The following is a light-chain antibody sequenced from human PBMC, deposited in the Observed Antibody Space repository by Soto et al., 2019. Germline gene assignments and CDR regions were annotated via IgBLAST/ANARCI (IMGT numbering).Light chain of an antibody. J-gene: IGKJ5*01. CDR1: QDISSW. V-gene: IGKV1-12*01. CDR3: QQANRFPIT. CDR2: TTS. Sequence: DIQMTQSPSFVSASVGDRVTVTCRASQDISSWLAWYQQKPGKAPKLLIYTTSTLGSGVPSRFSGSSSGTDFTLTISGLQPEDFATYYCQQANRFPITFGQGTRLEIE.